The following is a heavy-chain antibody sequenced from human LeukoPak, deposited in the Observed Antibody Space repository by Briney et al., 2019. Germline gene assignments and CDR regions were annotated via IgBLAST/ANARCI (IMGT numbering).Heavy chain of an antibody. J-gene: IGHJ4*02. CDR2: IYYSGST. D-gene: IGHD3-22*01. Sequence: SETLSLTCTVSGGSIRSYYWGWIRQPPGKGLEWIGSIYYSGSTDYNPSLKSRVSISVDTSKNQFSLKLSSVTAADTAVYYCARVGGPPYYYDSSGYYLDYWGQGTLVTVSS. V-gene: IGHV4-39*07. CDR1: GGSIRSYY. CDR3: ARVGGPPYYYDSSGYYLDY.